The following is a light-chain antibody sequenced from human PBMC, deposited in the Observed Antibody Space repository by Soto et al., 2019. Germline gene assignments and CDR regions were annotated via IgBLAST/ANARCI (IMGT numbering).Light chain of an antibody. CDR2: GAS. Sequence: EFVLTQSPGTLSLSPGERATLSCRASQTVGNYLAWYQQKPGQAPRLLIYGASSRATGIPDRFSGSGSGTDFTLTISRLEPEDFAVYYCQQYGSSPPWTFGQGTKVDIK. V-gene: IGKV3-20*01. CDR3: QQYGSSPPWT. CDR1: QTVGNY. J-gene: IGKJ1*01.